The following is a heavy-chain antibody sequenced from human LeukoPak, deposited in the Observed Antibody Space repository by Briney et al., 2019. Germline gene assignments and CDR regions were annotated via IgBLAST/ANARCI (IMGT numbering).Heavy chain of an antibody. CDR3: ARGPYYDTLTGGEAPFDY. V-gene: IGHV4-4*07. CDR1: GGSISSYY. D-gene: IGHD3-9*01. Sequence: ETLSLTCTVSGGSISSYYWSWIRQPAGKGLEWIGRIYTSGSTNYNPSLKSRVTMSVDTSKNQFSLKLSSVTAADTAVYYCARGPYYDTLTGGEAPFDYWGQGTLVTVSS. CDR2: IYTSGST. J-gene: IGHJ4*02.